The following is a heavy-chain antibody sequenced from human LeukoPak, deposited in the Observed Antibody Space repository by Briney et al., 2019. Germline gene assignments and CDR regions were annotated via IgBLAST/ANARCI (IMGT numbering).Heavy chain of an antibody. CDR2: IYYSGST. J-gene: IGHJ3*01. D-gene: IGHD3-22*01. V-gene: IGHV4-59*01. Sequence: LETLSLTCTVSGGSISDYYWSWIRQPPGKGLEWIGYIYYSGSTKYNPYLKSRVTISIDTSKNQFSLKLSSVTAADTALYYCARGTGAYYYLWGQGTMVTVSS. CDR1: GGSISDYY. CDR3: ARGTGAYYYL.